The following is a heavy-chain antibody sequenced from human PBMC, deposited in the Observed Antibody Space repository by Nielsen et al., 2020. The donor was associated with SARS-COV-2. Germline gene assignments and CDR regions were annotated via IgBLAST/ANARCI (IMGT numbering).Heavy chain of an antibody. Sequence: GGSLTLTCAASGFTFSSYGMPWVRQAPGKGLEWVAVISYDGSNKYYADSVKGRFTISRDNSKNTLYLQMNSLRAEDTAVYYCAKSADYYGSGSGAFDIWGQGTMVTVSS. V-gene: IGHV3-30*18. J-gene: IGHJ3*02. CDR3: AKSADYYGSGSGAFDI. CDR2: ISYDGSNK. CDR1: GFTFSSYG. D-gene: IGHD3-10*01.